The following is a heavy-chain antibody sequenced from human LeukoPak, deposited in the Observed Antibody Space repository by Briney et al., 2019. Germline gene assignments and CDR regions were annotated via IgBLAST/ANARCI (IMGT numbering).Heavy chain of an antibody. CDR3: ARVPIVVVVAATREPFDY. J-gene: IGHJ4*02. CDR1: GFTFSTYE. Sequence: GGSLRLSCAASGFTFSTYEMDWVRQAPGKGLEWVSYISSSGSTIYYADSVKGRFTISRDNAKTSLYLQMNSLRAEDTAVYYCARVPIVVVVAATREPFDYWGQGTLVTVSS. CDR2: ISSSGSTI. D-gene: IGHD2-15*01. V-gene: IGHV3-48*03.